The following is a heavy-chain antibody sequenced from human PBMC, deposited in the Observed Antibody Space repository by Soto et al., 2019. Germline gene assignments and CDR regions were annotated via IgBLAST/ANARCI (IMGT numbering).Heavy chain of an antibody. Sequence: QITLKESGPTLVKPTQTLTLTCTFSGFSLNTTAVGVGWIRQPPGKALEWLALIYWDNDKRYNPSLKTRLTITKDTSKNQVVLKMTNMDPVETATYFCAHREGDDYVWGSYKDAFDIWGQGTIVTVSS. J-gene: IGHJ3*02. CDR3: AHREGDDYVWGSYKDAFDI. V-gene: IGHV2-5*02. CDR1: GFSLNTTAVG. CDR2: IYWDNDK. D-gene: IGHD3-16*01.